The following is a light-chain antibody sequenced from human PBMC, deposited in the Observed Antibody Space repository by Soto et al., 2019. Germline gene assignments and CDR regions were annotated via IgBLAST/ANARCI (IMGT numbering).Light chain of an antibody. J-gene: IGKJ4*01. CDR3: QQYSTYTLT. CDR1: QRVXTF. Sequence: IPMTQSPSTVSASKGDRVTITCRASQRVXTFFAWYQQKPGKAPQVLXDDASKLEPGGPSRLSGGGSGTEFTLTISSLQPDYFATYYCQQYSTYTLTFGGGTKVDIK. CDR2: DAS. V-gene: IGKV1-5*01.